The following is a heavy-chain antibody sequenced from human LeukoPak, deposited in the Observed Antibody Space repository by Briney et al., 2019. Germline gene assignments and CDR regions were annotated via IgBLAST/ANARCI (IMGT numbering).Heavy chain of an antibody. Sequence: SETLSLTCTVSGGSISSSSYYWGWIRQPPGKGLEWIGYIYYNGNSKYNPSLQSRVTLSVDMSKNHFSLRLTSVTAADTAVYYCARDVPRGVNWLDPWGQGILVTVSS. CDR1: GGSISSSSYY. CDR2: IYYNGNS. J-gene: IGHJ5*02. CDR3: ARDVPRGVNWLDP. D-gene: IGHD2-2*01. V-gene: IGHV4-61*03.